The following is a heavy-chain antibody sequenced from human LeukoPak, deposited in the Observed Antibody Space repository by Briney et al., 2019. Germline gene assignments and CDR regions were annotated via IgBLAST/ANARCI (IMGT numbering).Heavy chain of an antibody. Sequence: PGGSLRPSCETSGFTLSILALNWVRQAPGKGLEWVSAISAKGDDTFYADSVKGRFTISRDNSKSTLYLQMNALGAEDTATYYCVKVGLGRYIKGPTGTWGQGPLATVSS. CDR2: ISAKGDDT. CDR1: GFTLSILA. D-gene: IGHD1-26*01. J-gene: IGHJ3*01. V-gene: IGHV3-23*01. CDR3: VKVGLGRYIKGPTGT.